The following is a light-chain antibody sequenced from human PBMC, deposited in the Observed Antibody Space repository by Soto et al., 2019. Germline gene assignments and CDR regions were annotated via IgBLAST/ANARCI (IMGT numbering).Light chain of an antibody. J-gene: IGLJ3*02. CDR3: AAWDDRLNGWV. Sequence: QSALTQPPSASGTPGQRVTISCSGSSSNIGSNTVNWYQHLPGTAPKLLIYSNNQRPSGVPDRFSGSKSGTSASLAISGLQSEDEADYYCAAWDDRLNGWVFGGGTKLTVL. CDR1: SSNIGSNT. CDR2: SNN. V-gene: IGLV1-44*01.